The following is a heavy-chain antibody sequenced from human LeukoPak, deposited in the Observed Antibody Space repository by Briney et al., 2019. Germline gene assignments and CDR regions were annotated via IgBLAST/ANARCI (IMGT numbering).Heavy chain of an antibody. J-gene: IGHJ4*02. Sequence: GGSLRLSCAASGFTFSSYEMNWVRQAPGKRLEWVSYISSSGSTIFYADSVKGRFTISRDNAKNSLYLQMNSLRAEDTAVYYCARDGRYCSGGFCYPHWGLGTLVTVSS. CDR1: GFTFSSYE. CDR3: ARDGRYCSGGFCYPH. V-gene: IGHV3-48*03. D-gene: IGHD2-15*01. CDR2: ISSSGSTI.